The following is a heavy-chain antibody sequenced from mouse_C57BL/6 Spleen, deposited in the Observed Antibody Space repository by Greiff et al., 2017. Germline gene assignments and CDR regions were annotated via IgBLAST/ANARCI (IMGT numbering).Heavy chain of an antibody. J-gene: IGHJ3*01. V-gene: IGHV1-9*01. CDR3: ARYSNYGFFAY. Sequence: VKLQQSGAELMKPGASVKLSCKATGYTFTGYWIEWVKQRPGHGLEWIGEILTGSGSTNYNEKFKGKATFTADKSSNTAYMQLSSLTTEDSAIYYCARYSNYGFFAYWGQGTLVTVSA. CDR2: ILTGSGST. D-gene: IGHD2-5*01. CDR1: GYTFTGYW.